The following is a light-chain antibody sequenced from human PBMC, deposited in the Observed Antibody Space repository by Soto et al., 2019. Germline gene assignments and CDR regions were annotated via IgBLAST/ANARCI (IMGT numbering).Light chain of an antibody. Sequence: QSVLTQPPSASGTPGQRVTISCSGSSPNIGSNYVYWYQQLPGTAPKLLIYSNNQRPSGVPDRFSGSKSGTSASLAISGLRSEDEADYYCAAWDDSLSGQVFGTGTKLTVL. CDR3: AAWDDSLSGQV. CDR1: SPNIGSNY. CDR2: SNN. J-gene: IGLJ1*01. V-gene: IGLV1-47*02.